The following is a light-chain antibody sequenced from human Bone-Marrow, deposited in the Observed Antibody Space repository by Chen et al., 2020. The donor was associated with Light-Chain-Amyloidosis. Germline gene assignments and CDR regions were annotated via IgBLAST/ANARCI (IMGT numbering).Light chain of an antibody. CDR1: QDISNA. Sequence: AIQLTLSPSSLSASVGDRVTITCRTSQDISNALAWYQQKPGKAPKLLIYYASSLESGVPSRFSGSGSGTDFTLTISSLQPEDFATYYCQQFISYPLTFGGGTKVEI. CDR3: QQFISYPLT. CDR2: YAS. J-gene: IGKJ4*01. V-gene: IGKV1-13*02.